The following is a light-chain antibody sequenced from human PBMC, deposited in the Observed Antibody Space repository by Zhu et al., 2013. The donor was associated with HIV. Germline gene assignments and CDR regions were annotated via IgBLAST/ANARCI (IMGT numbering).Light chain of an antibody. CDR1: SSDIGGYDY. CDR2: EVN. CDR3: SSYTSATTLV. Sequence: QSALTQPASVSGSPGQSITISCTGTSSDIGGYDYVSWYQQHPGKAPKLMIYEVNKRPSGVSGRFSGSKSGNTASLTISGLQTEDEGDYYCSSYTSATTLVFGTGTWVTVL. J-gene: IGLJ1*01. V-gene: IGLV2-14*01.